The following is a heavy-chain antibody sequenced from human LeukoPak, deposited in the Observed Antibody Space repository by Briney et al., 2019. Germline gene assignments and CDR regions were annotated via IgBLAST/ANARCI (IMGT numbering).Heavy chain of an antibody. Sequence: GGSLRLSCVASGFTFSTSWMSWVRQAPGKGLEWVANIRQDGGKIYYVDSVKGRFTVSRDSAKSSLYLQMNNLRAEDTALYYCARLGDRQALGNWGQGTLVTVSS. CDR3: ARLGDRQALGN. V-gene: IGHV3-7*01. CDR1: GFTFSTSW. J-gene: IGHJ4*02. D-gene: IGHD6-6*01. CDR2: IRQDGGKI.